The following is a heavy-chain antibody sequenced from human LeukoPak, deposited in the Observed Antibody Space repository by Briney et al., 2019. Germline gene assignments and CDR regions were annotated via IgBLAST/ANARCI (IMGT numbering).Heavy chain of an antibody. Sequence: GGSLRLSCAASGFTFSSYWMSWVRQAPGKGLEWVANIKQDGSEKYYVDSVKGRFTISRDNAKNSLYLQMNSLRAEDTAVYYCAREPNDYYDSSGYWAFDIWGQGTMVTVSS. CDR2: IKQDGSEK. J-gene: IGHJ3*02. CDR3: AREPNDYYDSSGYWAFDI. V-gene: IGHV3-7*01. CDR1: GFTFSSYW. D-gene: IGHD3-22*01.